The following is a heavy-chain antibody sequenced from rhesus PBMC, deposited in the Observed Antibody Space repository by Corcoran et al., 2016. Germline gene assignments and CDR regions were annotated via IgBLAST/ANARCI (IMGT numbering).Heavy chain of an antibody. J-gene: IGHJ4*01. CDR3: ARATAGTVKVVDY. V-gene: IGHV4-169*01. CDR2: IYGSGSST. CDR1: GGSISSSY. D-gene: IGHD5-24*01. Sequence: QLQLQESGPGLVKPSETLSVTCAVSGGSISSSYWSWIRQAPGKGLEWIGYIYGSGSSTNYNPSLKCRVTLSVDTSKNQFSLKLSSVTAADTAVYYCARATAGTVKVVDYWGQGVLVTVSS.